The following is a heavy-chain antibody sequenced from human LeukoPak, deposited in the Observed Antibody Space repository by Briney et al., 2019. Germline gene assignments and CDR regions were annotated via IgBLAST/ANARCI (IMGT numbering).Heavy chain of an antibody. J-gene: IGHJ6*03. V-gene: IGHV1-2*02. CDR2: INPNSGGT. Sequence: ASVKVSCKTSGYTFTGYYIHWVRQAPGQGLQWLGWINPNSGGTNYAQKFQGRVTMTRDTSISTAYMELSSLRSEDTAVYYCAIMVRGVPTYYYYMDVWGKGTTVTVSS. CDR1: GYTFTGYY. CDR3: AIMVRGVPTYYYYMDV. D-gene: IGHD3-10*01.